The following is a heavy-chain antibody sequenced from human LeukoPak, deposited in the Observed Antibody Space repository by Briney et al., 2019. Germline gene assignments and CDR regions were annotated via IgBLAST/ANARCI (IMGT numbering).Heavy chain of an antibody. CDR2: ISYDGSNK. CDR3: AKDNYYDSSGYHDY. Sequence: PGRSLRLSCAASGFTFSSYGMHWVCQAPGKGLEWVAVISYDGSNKYYADSVKGRFTISRDNSKNTLYLQMNSLRAEDTAVYYCAKDNYYDSSGYHDYWGQGTLVTVSS. J-gene: IGHJ4*02. V-gene: IGHV3-30*18. CDR1: GFTFSSYG. D-gene: IGHD3-22*01.